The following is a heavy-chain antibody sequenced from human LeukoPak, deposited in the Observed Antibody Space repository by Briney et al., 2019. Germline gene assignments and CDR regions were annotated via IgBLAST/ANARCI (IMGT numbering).Heavy chain of an antibody. CDR1: GDSISSGYY. CDR2: IFTGGTT. D-gene: IGHD6-19*01. V-gene: IGHV4-61*02. J-gene: IGHJ2*01. CDR3: ARHHYIPGIAVAGTYWYFDL. Sequence: SETLSLTCTVSGDSISSGYYWTWIRQPAGKGLQWIGRIFTGGTTNYNPSLQSRVTISVDTSKNQFSLKLSSVTAADTAVYYCARHHYIPGIAVAGTYWYFDLWGRGTLVTVSS.